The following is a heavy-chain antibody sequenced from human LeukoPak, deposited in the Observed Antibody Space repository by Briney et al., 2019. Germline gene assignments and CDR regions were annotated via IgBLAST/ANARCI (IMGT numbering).Heavy chain of an antibody. CDR2: ISGSGGST. V-gene: IGHV3-23*01. Sequence: GGSLRLSCAASGFTFSSYGMHWVRQAPGKGLEWVSAISGSGGSTYFADSVKGRFTISRDNSKNTLYLQMNSLRAEDTAVYYCAKGGDPGNPAAFDIWGQGTMVTVSS. J-gene: IGHJ3*02. D-gene: IGHD2-21*02. CDR1: GFTFSSYG. CDR3: AKGGDPGNPAAFDI.